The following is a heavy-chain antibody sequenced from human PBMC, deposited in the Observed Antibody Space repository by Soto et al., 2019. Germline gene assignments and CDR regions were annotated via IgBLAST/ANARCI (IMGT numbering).Heavy chain of an antibody. CDR1: GDIFTSYC. Sequence: ASVKLACKASGDIFTSYCISWVRQAPGQGLEWMGWISAYNGYTNYAQKLQGRVTMTTDTSTSTAYMELRSLGSDDTAVYYCAGASGYYWYDNWGQETLVRVS. CDR2: ISAYNGYT. CDR3: AGASGYYWYDN. D-gene: IGHD3-22*01. V-gene: IGHV1-18*01. J-gene: IGHJ4*02.